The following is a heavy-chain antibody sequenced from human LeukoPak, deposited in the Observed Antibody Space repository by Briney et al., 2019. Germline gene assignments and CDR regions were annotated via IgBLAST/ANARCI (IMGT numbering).Heavy chain of an antibody. CDR3: ARNGGYDFWSGDYYYYYGMDV. CDR2: IWYDGSNK. CDR1: GFTFSSYG. D-gene: IGHD3-3*01. V-gene: IGHV3-33*01. J-gene: IGHJ6*02. Sequence: GGALRLSCAASGFTFSSYGMQWGRQAPGKGGEGGAVIWYDGSNKYYADSVKGRFTISRDNSKNTLYLQMNSLRAEDTAVYYCARNGGYDFWSGDYYYYYGMDVWGQGTTVTVSS.